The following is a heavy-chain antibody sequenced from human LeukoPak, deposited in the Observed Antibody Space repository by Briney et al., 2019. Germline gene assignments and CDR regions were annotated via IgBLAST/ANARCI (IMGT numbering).Heavy chain of an antibody. CDR3: ARGGGSYYFDY. Sequence: SETLSLTCTVSGGSITNYYWSWIRQPPGKGLEWIGYIYYSGSTNYNPSLKSRVTISVDTSKNQFSLKLSSVTAADTAAYYCARGGGSYYFDYWGQGTLVTVSS. V-gene: IGHV4-59*01. J-gene: IGHJ4*02. CDR1: GGSITNYY. D-gene: IGHD1-26*01. CDR2: IYYSGST.